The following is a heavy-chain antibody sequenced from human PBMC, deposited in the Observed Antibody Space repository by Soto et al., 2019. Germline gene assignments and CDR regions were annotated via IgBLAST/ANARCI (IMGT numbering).Heavy chain of an antibody. CDR1: GGSVSSGSYY. CDR3: AGGGSYWWTDY. D-gene: IGHD1-26*01. CDR2: IYYSGST. J-gene: IGHJ4*02. V-gene: IGHV4-61*01. Sequence: SETLSLTCTVSGGSVSSGSYYWSWVRQPPGKGLEWIGYIYYSGSTNYNPSLKSRVTISVDTSQNQFSLKLSSVTAADTAVSYCAGGGSYWWTDYWGQATLVTVSS.